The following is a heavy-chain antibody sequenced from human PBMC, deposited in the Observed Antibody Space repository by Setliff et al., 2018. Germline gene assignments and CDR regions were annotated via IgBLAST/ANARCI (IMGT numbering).Heavy chain of an antibody. CDR1: GFTFSSYT. D-gene: IGHD3-16*01. Sequence: GGSLRLSCAASGFTFSSYTMNWVRQAPGQGPEWVSYINSGGTKIYYADSVEGRFTISRDNGKNSLFLQMNSVRAEDTAVYYCARSINGYQQRYDFWGQGALVTVSS. J-gene: IGHJ4*02. V-gene: IGHV3-48*04. CDR2: INSGGTKI. CDR3: ARSINGYQQRYDF.